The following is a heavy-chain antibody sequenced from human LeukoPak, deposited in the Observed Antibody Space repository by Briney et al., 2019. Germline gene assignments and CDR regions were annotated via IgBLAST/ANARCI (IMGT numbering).Heavy chain of an antibody. CDR2: IRYDGNDK. D-gene: IGHD6-13*01. CDR3: ASQGAQQLAPYYYYMDA. CDR1: GFTFSSYS. Sequence: GGSLRLSCAASGFTFSSYSMHWVRQAPGKGLEWVAFIRYDGNDKYYADSVKGRFTISRHNSKNTLYLQMSSLKTEDTAVYYCASQGAQQLAPYYYYMDAWGKGTRVTVSS. V-gene: IGHV3-30*02. J-gene: IGHJ6*03.